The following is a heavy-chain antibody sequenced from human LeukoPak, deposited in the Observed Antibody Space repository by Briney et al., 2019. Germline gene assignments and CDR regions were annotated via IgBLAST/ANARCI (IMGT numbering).Heavy chain of an antibody. J-gene: IGHJ4*02. CDR2: IFRIGST. V-gene: IGHV4-39*07. D-gene: IGHD6-13*01. Sequence: SQTLSLTCTVSGGSISSGDYYWAWIRQPPGKGLEWIGTIFRIGSTYYNPSLKSRVTISVDTSKNQFSLKLSSVTAADTALYYCARVIDVAAAGYFDSWGQGTQVTVSS. CDR1: GGSISSGDYY. CDR3: ARVIDVAAAGYFDS.